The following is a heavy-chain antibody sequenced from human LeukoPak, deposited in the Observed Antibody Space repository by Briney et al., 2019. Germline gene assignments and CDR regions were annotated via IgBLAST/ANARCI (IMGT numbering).Heavy chain of an antibody. Sequence: GGSLRLSCAASGFTVSSNYMSRVRQAPGKGLEWVSVIYSGGSTYYADSVKGRFTISRDNSKNTLYLQMNSLRAEDTAVYYCARDDRITGRFDYWGQGTLVTVSS. D-gene: IGHD1-20*01. CDR1: GFTVSSNY. CDR3: ARDDRITGRFDY. V-gene: IGHV3-53*01. CDR2: IYSGGST. J-gene: IGHJ4*02.